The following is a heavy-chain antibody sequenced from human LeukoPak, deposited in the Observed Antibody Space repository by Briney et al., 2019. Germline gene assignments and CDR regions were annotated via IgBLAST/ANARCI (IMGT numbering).Heavy chain of an antibody. CDR2: ISAYNGNT. CDR3: ARDSAHYYDSSGYYGFDY. D-gene: IGHD3-22*01. V-gene: IGHV1-18*01. CDR1: GGTFSSYA. Sequence: ASVKVSCKASGGTFSSYAISWVRQAPGQGLEWMGWISAYNGNTNYAQKLQGRVTMTTDTSTSTAYMELRSLRSDDTAVYYCARDSAHYYDSSGYYGFDYWGQGTLVTVSS. J-gene: IGHJ4*02.